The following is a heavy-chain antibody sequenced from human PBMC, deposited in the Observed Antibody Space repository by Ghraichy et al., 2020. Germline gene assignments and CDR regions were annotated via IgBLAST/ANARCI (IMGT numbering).Heavy chain of an antibody. D-gene: IGHD2-2*01. Sequence: SETLSLTCTVSGGSISSYYWSWIRQPPGKGLEWIGYIYYSGSTNYNPSLKSRVTISVDTSKNQFSLKLSSVTAADTAVYYCARRGRSSAGAFDPWGQGTLVTVSS. CDR2: IYYSGST. CDR1: GGSISSYY. V-gene: IGHV4-59*01. CDR3: ARRGRSSAGAFDP. J-gene: IGHJ5*02.